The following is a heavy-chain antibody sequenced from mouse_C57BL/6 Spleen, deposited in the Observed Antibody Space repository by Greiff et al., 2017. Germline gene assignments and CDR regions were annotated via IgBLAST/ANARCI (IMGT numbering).Heavy chain of an antibody. CDR3: ARGDGYSEVFAY. Sequence: VQLQQSGPELVKPGASVKISCKASGYTFTDYYMNWVKQSHGKSLEWIGDINPNNGGTSYNQKFKGKATLTVDKPSSTAYMELRSLTSEDSAVYYCARGDGYSEVFAYWGQGTLVTVSA. J-gene: IGHJ3*01. CDR2: INPNNGGT. D-gene: IGHD2-3*01. V-gene: IGHV1-26*01. CDR1: GYTFTDYY.